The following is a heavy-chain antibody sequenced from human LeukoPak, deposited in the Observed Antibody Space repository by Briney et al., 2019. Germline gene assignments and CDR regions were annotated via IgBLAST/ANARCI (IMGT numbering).Heavy chain of an antibody. CDR1: GGSISSSSYY. J-gene: IGHJ4*02. V-gene: IGHV4-39*01. CDR3: VTTEVAATPYFDY. D-gene: IGHD2-15*01. CDR2: IYYSGIT. Sequence: SETLSLTCTVSGGSISSSSYYWGWIRQPPGKGLEWIGSIYYSGITYYNPSLKSRVIISVDTSKNQFSLKLSSVTAADTAVYYCVTTEVAATPYFDYWGQGTLVTVSS.